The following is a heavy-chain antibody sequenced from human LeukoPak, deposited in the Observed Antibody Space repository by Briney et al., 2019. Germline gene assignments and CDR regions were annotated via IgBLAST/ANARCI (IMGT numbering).Heavy chain of an antibody. V-gene: IGHV4-34*01. Sequence: SETLSLTCAVYGGSFSVYYWSWIRQPPGKGLEWIGEINHSGSTNYNPSLKSRVTISVDTSNNHFSLKLSSVTAADTAVYYCARHLVLRWFDPWGQGTLVTVSS. J-gene: IGHJ5*02. CDR2: INHSGST. CDR1: GGSFSVYY. D-gene: IGHD2-15*01. CDR3: ARHLVLRWFDP.